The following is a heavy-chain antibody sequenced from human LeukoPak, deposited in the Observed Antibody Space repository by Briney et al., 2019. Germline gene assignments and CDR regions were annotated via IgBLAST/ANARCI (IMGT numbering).Heavy chain of an antibody. J-gene: IGHJ6*03. Sequence: PSETLSLTCAVYGGSFSGYYWSWIRQPPGKGLERIGEINHSGSTNYNPSLKSRVTISVDTSKNQFSLKLSSVTAADTAVYYCARGYHGSGSYYRNYYYYMDVWGKGTTVTVSS. CDR1: GGSFSGYY. CDR3: ARGYHGSGSYYRNYYYYMDV. V-gene: IGHV4-34*01. CDR2: INHSGST. D-gene: IGHD3-10*01.